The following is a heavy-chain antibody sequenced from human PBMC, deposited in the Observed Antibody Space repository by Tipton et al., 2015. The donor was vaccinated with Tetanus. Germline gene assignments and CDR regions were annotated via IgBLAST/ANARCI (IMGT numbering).Heavy chain of an antibody. D-gene: IGHD2-21*01. J-gene: IGHJ4*02. CDR1: GGSIKIENYY. CDR2: IYYSGTS. Sequence: TLSLTCSVSGGSIKIENYYWSWIRLSPGKGLEWIGYIYYSGTSYYNPSLRSRLSISVDTSKNHFSLNLRSVTAADTAVYYCASIPAGSPFGWFDYWGLGTLVTVSS. V-gene: IGHV4-30-4*01. CDR3: ASIPAGSPFGWFDY.